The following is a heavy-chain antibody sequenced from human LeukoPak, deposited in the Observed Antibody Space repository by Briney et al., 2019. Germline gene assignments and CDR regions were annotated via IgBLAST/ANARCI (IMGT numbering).Heavy chain of an antibody. D-gene: IGHD3-22*01. Sequence: SQTLSLTCTVSGGSISSGGYYWSWIRQPPGKGLEWIGFIYNSGSTNYNPSLKSRVTISVDTSKNQFSLKLSSVTAADTAVYYCARGHSSGYSHAFDYWGQGTLVTVSS. CDR2: IYNSGST. CDR1: GGSISSGGYY. J-gene: IGHJ4*02. CDR3: ARGHSSGYSHAFDY. V-gene: IGHV4-61*08.